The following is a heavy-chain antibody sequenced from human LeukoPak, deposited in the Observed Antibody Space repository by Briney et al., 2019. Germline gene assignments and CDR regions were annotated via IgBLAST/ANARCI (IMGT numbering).Heavy chain of an antibody. CDR2: IYISGST. D-gene: IGHD1-1*01. CDR3: ARDRGTWNDDGFDY. Sequence: SETLSLTCTVSGGSISSYYWSWIRQPAGKGLEWIGRIYISGSTNYNPSLKSRVTMSVDTSKNQFSLKLSSVTAADMAVYYCARDRGTWNDDGFDYWGQGTLVTVSS. CDR1: GGSISSYY. J-gene: IGHJ4*02. V-gene: IGHV4-4*07.